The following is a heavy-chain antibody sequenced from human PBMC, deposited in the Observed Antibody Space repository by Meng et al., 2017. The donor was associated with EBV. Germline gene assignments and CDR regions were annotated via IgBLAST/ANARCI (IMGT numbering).Heavy chain of an antibody. J-gene: IGHJ5*02. CDR1: GGTFSSYA. V-gene: IGHV1-69*06. D-gene: IGHD1-26*01. CDR2: IIPIFGTA. Sequence: QVRLGQAGVGVKKPGSSVKVSCKASGGTFSSYAISWVRQAPGQGLEWMGGIIPIFGTANYAQKFQGRVTITADKSTSTAYMELSSLRSEDTAVYCCARDRWEPKGKGWFDPWGQGTLVTVSS. CDR3: ARDRWEPKGKGWFDP.